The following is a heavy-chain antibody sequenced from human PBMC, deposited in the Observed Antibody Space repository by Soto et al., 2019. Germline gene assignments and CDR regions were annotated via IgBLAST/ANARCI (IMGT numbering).Heavy chain of an antibody. V-gene: IGHV1-69*01. CDR3: ATAYDYRPDYYYYYGMDV. D-gene: IGHD4-4*01. CDR1: GGTFSSYA. CDR2: IIPIFGTA. Sequence: QVQLVQSGAEVKKPGSSVKVFCKASGGTFSSYAISWVRQAPGQGLEWMGGIIPIFGTANYAQKFQGRVTITADESTSTAYMELSSLRSEDTAVYYCATAYDYRPDYYYYYGMDVWGQGTTVTVSS. J-gene: IGHJ6*02.